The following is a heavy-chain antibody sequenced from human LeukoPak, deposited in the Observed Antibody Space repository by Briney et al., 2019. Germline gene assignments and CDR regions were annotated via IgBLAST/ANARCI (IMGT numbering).Heavy chain of an antibody. Sequence: GASVKVSCKASGYTFTNNYLHWVRQAPGQGLEWMGMIYPRDGSTSYAQNFQGRVTVTRDTSTTTVHMELRGLRSEDTAVYYCARDQEGFDYWGQGTVVTFSS. CDR3: ARDQEGFDY. V-gene: IGHV1-46*01. CDR2: IYPRDGST. J-gene: IGHJ4*02. CDR1: GYTFTNNY.